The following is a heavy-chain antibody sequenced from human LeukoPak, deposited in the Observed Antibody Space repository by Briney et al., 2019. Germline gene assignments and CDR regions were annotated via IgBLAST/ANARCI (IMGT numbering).Heavy chain of an antibody. Sequence: GSLRLSCAASGFTFSSYAMSWVRQAPGKGLEWVSAISGSGGSTYYADSVKGRFTISRDNSKNTLYLQMNSLRAEDTAVYYCAKDTHCSGGSCYENYWGQGTLVTVPS. V-gene: IGHV3-23*01. CDR1: GFTFSSYA. D-gene: IGHD2-15*01. CDR3: AKDTHCSGGSCYENY. CDR2: ISGSGGST. J-gene: IGHJ4*02.